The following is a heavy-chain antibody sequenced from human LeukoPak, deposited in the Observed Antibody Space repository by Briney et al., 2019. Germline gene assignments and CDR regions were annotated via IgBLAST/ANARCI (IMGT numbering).Heavy chain of an antibody. CDR3: ARVGGPENWFDP. CDR2: IYYSGST. Sequence: PSETLSLTCTVSGGSISSSSYYWGWIRQPPGKGLEWIGSIYYSGSTYYNPSLKSRVTISVDTSKNQFSLKLSSVTAADTAVYYCARVGGPENWFDPWGQGTLVTVSS. CDR1: GGSISSSSYY. V-gene: IGHV4-39*07. D-gene: IGHD1-26*01. J-gene: IGHJ5*02.